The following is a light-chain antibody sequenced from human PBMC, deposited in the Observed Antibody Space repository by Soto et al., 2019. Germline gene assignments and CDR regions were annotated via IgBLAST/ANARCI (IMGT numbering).Light chain of an antibody. CDR1: QSISFY. Sequence: EIVLTQSPATLSLSPGERVTLSCRASQSISFYLTWYQHKPGQAPRLLIYDASNRATGIPARLSGSGYGTDFTLTISSLEPEDSAVYYCQQRSNWPTFGQGTRLEIK. V-gene: IGKV3-11*01. CDR2: DAS. CDR3: QQRSNWPT. J-gene: IGKJ5*01.